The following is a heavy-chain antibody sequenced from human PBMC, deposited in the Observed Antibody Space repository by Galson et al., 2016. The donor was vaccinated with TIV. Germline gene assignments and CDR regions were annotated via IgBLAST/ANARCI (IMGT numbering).Heavy chain of an antibody. J-gene: IGHJ6*02. D-gene: IGHD1-14*01. V-gene: IGHV3-13*01. CDR3: AKGLKGTPGTDYNMDV. CDR1: GFIFSKAD. CDR2: AGLRDDT. Sequence: SLRLSCAASGFIFSKADMHWVRQVKGKGLEWVASAGLRDDTYYAESMRGRFTIFRVNAQNSVYLQMNSLRVEDSAMYYCAKGLKGTPGTDYNMDVWGQGTTVTVSS.